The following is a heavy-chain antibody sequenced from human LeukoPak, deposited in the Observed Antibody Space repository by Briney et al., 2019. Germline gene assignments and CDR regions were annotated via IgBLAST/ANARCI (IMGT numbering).Heavy chain of an antibody. D-gene: IGHD4-17*01. CDR2: INTYNGKT. V-gene: IGHV1-18*01. CDR1: GYTFTTYG. Sequence: ASVKVSCKASGYTFTTYGISWVRQAPGQGLEWMGWINTYNGKTNYAQKFQGRVTLTTDTSTSTAYMELRSLRAEDTAVYYCARDADYGDPPDAFDIWGQGTMVTVSS. CDR3: ARDADYGDPPDAFDI. J-gene: IGHJ3*02.